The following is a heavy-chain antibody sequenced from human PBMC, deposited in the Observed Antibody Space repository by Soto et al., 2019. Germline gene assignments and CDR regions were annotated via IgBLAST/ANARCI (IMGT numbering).Heavy chain of an antibody. D-gene: IGHD3-22*01. J-gene: IGHJ6*02. CDR1: GYTFTGYY. Sequence: ASVKVSCKASGYTFTGYYMHWVRQAPGQGLEWMGWINPNSGGTNYAQKFQGWVTMTRDTSISTAYMELSRLRSDDTAVYYCARDLGSYYYDSSGYKPRHYGMDVWGQGTTVTVSS. CDR3: ARDLGSYYYDSSGYKPRHYGMDV. V-gene: IGHV1-2*04. CDR2: INPNSGGT.